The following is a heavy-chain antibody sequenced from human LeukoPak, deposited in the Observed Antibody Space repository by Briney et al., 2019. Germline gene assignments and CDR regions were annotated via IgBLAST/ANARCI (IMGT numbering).Heavy chain of an antibody. Sequence: ASVKVSCKASGYTFTSYDINWVRQATGQGLEWMGWMNPISGNTGYAQKFQGRVTMTRNTSISTAYMELSSLRSEDTAVYYCAREVPAAMISYYYYMDVWGKGTTVTVSS. CDR3: AREVPAAMISYYYYMDV. J-gene: IGHJ6*03. CDR1: GYTFTSYD. D-gene: IGHD2-2*01. V-gene: IGHV1-8*01. CDR2: MNPISGNT.